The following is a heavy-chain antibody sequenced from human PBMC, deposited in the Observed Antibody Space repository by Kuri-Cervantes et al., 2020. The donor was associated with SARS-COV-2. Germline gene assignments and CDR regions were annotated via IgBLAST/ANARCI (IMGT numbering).Heavy chain of an antibody. J-gene: IGHJ6*02. CDR2: IIPILGIA. V-gene: IGHV1-69*04. CDR3: ARDRESYNPGDYYGMDV. D-gene: IGHD1-1*01. Sequence: SVKVSCKASGGTFSSYAISWVRQAPGQGLEWMGRIIPILGIANYAQKFQGRVTITADKSTSTAYMELSSLRSEDTAVYYCARDRESYNPGDYYGMDVWGQGTTVTVSS. CDR1: GGTFSSYA.